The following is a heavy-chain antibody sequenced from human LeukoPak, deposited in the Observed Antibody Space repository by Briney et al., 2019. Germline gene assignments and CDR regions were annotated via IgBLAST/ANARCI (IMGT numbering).Heavy chain of an antibody. CDR1: GFKFDDYG. CDR2: INWNGGST. CDR3: ARDLLRSSPSPGDY. D-gene: IGHD6-13*01. V-gene: IGHV3-20*04. J-gene: IGHJ4*02. Sequence: PGGSLRLSCTASGFKFDDYGMTWVRQAPGKGLEWVSGINWNGGSTGYADSVKGRFTISRDNAKNSLYLQMNSLRAEDTALYYCARDLLRSSPSPGDYWGQGTLVTVSS.